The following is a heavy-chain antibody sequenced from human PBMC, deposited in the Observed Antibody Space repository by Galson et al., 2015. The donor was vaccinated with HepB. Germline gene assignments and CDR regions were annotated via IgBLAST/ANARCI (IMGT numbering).Heavy chain of an antibody. J-gene: IGHJ4*02. CDR3: AREIVVVPAAIDY. Sequence: SVKVSCKASGGTFSSYAISWVRQAPGQGLEWMGRIIPILGIANYAQKFQGRVTFTADKSTSTAYMELSSLRSEDTAVYYCAREIVVVPAAIDYWGQGTLVTVSS. V-gene: IGHV1-69*04. D-gene: IGHD2-2*01. CDR1: GGTFSSYA. CDR2: IIPILGIA.